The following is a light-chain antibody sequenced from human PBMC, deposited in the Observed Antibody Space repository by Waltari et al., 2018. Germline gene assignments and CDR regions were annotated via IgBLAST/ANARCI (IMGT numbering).Light chain of an antibody. CDR2: SAS. CDR3: QQSYSNVLS. J-gene: IGKJ4*01. CDR1: QSISTY. V-gene: IGKV1-39*01. Sequence: DIQMTQSPSSLSASVGDRVTITCRASQSISTYLHWYQQKPGKAPKPLIYSASSLQSGVPSRFSGSGSGTDFTLTISSLEPEDFATYYCQQSYSNVLSFGGGTKVEIK.